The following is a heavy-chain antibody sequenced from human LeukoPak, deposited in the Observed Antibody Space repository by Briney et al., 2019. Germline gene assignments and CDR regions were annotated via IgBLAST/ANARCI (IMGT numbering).Heavy chain of an antibody. CDR3: ARSIAVAGYYFDY. D-gene: IGHD6-19*01. CDR2: IDWDDDK. J-gene: IGHJ4*02. V-gene: IGHV2-70*04. CDR1: GFSLSTTKMR. Sequence: SGPALLKPTQTLTLTCTFSGFSLSTTKMRVSWIRQPPGKALEWLARIDWDDDKFYSTSLETRLTISKDTSKNQVVLTMTNMDPVDTATYYCARSIAVAGYYFDYWGQGTLVTVSS.